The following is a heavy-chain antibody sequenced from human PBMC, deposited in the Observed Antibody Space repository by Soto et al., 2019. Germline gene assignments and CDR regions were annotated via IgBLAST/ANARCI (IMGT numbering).Heavy chain of an antibody. D-gene: IGHD1-26*01. CDR2: ITCDGSKK. V-gene: IGHV3-30*18. Sequence: PGGSLRLSCAASGFTFSSYGMHWVRQAPGKGLEWVSVITCDGSKKYYADSVKGRFSISRDNPKNTLYLQMNSLRGEDTAMYYCAKARCTTTDCYVPDYWGQGTLVTVSS. CDR1: GFTFSSYG. CDR3: AKARCTTTDCYVPDY. J-gene: IGHJ4*02.